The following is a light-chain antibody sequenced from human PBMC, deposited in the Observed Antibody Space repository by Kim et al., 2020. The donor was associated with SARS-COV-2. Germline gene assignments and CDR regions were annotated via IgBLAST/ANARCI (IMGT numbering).Light chain of an antibody. CDR2: DNN. CDR1: RSNIGNNY. V-gene: IGLV1-51*01. CDR3: GTWDSSLSAGV. J-gene: IGLJ2*01. Sequence: GQKVTISCSGSRSNIGNNYVSWYQQFPGTAPKVLIYDNNKRPSGIPDRFSGSKSGTAATLGITGLQTGDEADYYCGTWDSSLSAGVFGGGTQLTVL.